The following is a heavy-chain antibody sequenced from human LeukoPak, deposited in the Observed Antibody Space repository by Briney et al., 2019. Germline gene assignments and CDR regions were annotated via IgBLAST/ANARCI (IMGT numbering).Heavy chain of an antibody. Sequence: ASVKVSCKASGGTFSSYAISWVRQAPGQGLEWMGRIIPILGIANYAQKFQGGVTITADKSTSTAYMELSSLRSEDTAVYYCARGSRGRDGTHYWGQGTLVTVSS. V-gene: IGHV1-69*04. D-gene: IGHD5-24*01. CDR1: GGTFSSYA. CDR3: ARGSRGRDGTHY. CDR2: IIPILGIA. J-gene: IGHJ4*02.